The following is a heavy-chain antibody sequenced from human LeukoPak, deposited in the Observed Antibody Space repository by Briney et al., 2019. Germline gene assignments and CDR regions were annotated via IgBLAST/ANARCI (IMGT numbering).Heavy chain of an antibody. Sequence: GGSLRLSCAASGFTFSSYAMSWVRQAPGKGLEWVSAISGSGGSTYYADSVKGRFTISRDNSKNTLYLQMNSLRAEDTAVYYCAKGCIAAAGSPGYYFDYWGQGTLVTVSS. CDR2: ISGSGGST. J-gene: IGHJ4*02. CDR3: AKGCIAAAGSPGYYFDY. D-gene: IGHD6-13*01. V-gene: IGHV3-23*01. CDR1: GFTFSSYA.